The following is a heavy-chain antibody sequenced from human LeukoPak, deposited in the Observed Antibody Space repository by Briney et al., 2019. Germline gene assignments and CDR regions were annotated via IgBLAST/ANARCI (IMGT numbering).Heavy chain of an antibody. Sequence: PSETLSLTCTVSGGSISSHYWSWVRQPAGKGLEWIGRIYTSGSTNYNPSLKSRVTMSVDTSKNQFSLKLSSVTAADTAVYYCARADCSSTSCYLGSAFDIWGQGTMVTVSS. J-gene: IGHJ3*02. V-gene: IGHV4-4*07. CDR1: GGSISSHY. D-gene: IGHD2-2*01. CDR3: ARADCSSTSCYLGSAFDI. CDR2: IYTSGST.